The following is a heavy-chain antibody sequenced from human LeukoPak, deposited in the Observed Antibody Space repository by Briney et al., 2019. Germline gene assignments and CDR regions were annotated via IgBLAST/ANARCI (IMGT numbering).Heavy chain of an antibody. J-gene: IGHJ4*02. V-gene: IGHV3-48*01. CDR1: GFTFSSDS. D-gene: IGHD6-13*01. CDR2: ISSSSSTI. Sequence: QPGGSLRLSCAASGFTFSSDSMNWVRPAPGEVLGWVSYISSSSSTIYYADSVKGRFTISRDNSKNTLYLQMNSLRAEDTAVYYCAKSPSPLYSSSSWYNYFDYWGQGTLVSVSS. CDR3: AKSPSPLYSSSSWYNYFDY.